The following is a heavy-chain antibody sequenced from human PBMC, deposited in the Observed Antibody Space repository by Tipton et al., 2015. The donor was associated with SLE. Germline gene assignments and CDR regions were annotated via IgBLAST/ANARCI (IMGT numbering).Heavy chain of an antibody. Sequence: LRLSCTVSDENIRNYYWSWIRKPPGKGLEWIGYIYYSGTTNNNPSLKSRVNMSIDTSKNHFSLNLSSVTAADTAIYYCARASGGNSPYWGQGTLVTVSS. D-gene: IGHD4-23*01. CDR1: DENIRNYY. V-gene: IGHV4-59*13. J-gene: IGHJ4*02. CDR3: ARASGGNSPY. CDR2: IYYSGTT.